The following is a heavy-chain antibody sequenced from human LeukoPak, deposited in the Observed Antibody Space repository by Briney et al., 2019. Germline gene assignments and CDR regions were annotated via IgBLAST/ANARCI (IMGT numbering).Heavy chain of an antibody. Sequence: GGSLRLSCAASGFTFITYTMNWVSQAPGKGLEWVSTISSSSSYIYYGDSVKGRFTISIDNAKNSLYLQMNSLRAEDTAVYYCARAPYDSTGYETPLAFDIWGQGTMVTVS. CDR3: ARAPYDSTGYETPLAFDI. V-gene: IGHV3-21*01. D-gene: IGHD3-22*01. J-gene: IGHJ3*02. CDR1: GFTFITYT. CDR2: ISSSSSYI.